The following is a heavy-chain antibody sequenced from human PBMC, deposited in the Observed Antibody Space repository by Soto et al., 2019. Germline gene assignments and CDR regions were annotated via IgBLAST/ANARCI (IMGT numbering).Heavy chain of an antibody. V-gene: IGHV3-30-3*01. CDR1: GFSFKNYA. J-gene: IGHJ4*01. D-gene: IGHD3-10*01. CDR2: ISHNDEPKI. Sequence: QVQLVESGGGVVQPGSSLRLSCAASGFSFKNYAFHWVRQAPGKGLEWVALISHNDEPKIFYADSVQGRFTISRDNFKNPVYLQMNRLRDEDPAVYHNARVVRAETYYHAFNYWGQGNQVTVSS. CDR3: ARVVRAETYYHAFNY.